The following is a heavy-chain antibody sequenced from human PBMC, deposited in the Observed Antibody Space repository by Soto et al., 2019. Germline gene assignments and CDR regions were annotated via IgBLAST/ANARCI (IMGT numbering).Heavy chain of an antibody. V-gene: IGHV3-48*02. Sequence: GVSLRLSCAASGFTSSSYSMNWVRQAPGKGLEWVSYISSSSSTIYYADSVKGRLTIARDNAKSSLSLQMNNLRDEDTAVYYCAAPYYDFWSGYPPTEVWGQKTLVTVSS. J-gene: IGHJ4*02. CDR3: AAPYYDFWSGYPPTEV. D-gene: IGHD3-3*01. CDR1: GFTSSSYS. CDR2: ISSSSSTI.